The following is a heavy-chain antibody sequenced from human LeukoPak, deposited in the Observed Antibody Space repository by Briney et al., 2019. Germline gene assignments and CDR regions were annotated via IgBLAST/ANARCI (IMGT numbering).Heavy chain of an antibody. CDR2: IYYSGST. V-gene: IGHV4-39*01. CDR3: ARHGDYPTGTTRTSNWFDP. CDR1: GGSISSNSYY. Sequence: SETLSLTCTVSGGSISSNSYYWGWIRQPPGKGLEWIGSIYYSGSTYYNPSLKSRVTISVDTSKNQFSLKLSSVTAADTAVYYCARHGDYPTGTTRTSNWFDPWGQGTLVTVSS. J-gene: IGHJ5*02. D-gene: IGHD1-1*01.